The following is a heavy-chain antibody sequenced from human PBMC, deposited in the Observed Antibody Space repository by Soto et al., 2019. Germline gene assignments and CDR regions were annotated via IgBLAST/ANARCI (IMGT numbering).Heavy chain of an antibody. Sequence: SETLSLTCTVSGGSISSYYWSWIRQPPGKGLEWIGYIYYSGSTNYNPSLKSRVTISVDTSRNQFSLKLSSVTAADTAVYYCARQGVGATISYFDYWGQGTLVTVSS. CDR1: GGSISSYY. CDR2: IYYSGST. V-gene: IGHV4-59*01. CDR3: ARQGVGATISYFDY. J-gene: IGHJ4*02. D-gene: IGHD1-26*01.